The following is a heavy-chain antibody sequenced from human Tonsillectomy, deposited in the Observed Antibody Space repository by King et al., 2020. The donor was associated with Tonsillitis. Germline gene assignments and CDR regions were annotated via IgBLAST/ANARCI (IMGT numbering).Heavy chain of an antibody. CDR2: TSYDGNYK. D-gene: IGHD1-1*01. V-gene: IGHV3-33*05. CDR3: ARDATGDWYLDL. Sequence: VQLVESGGGVVQPGRSLRLSCAASGFTFSSHGMHWVRQAPGKGLEWVAVTSYDGNYKNYADSVKGRFTISRDNPKNTLFLQMNSLRAEDMAVYYCARDATGDWYLDLWGRGTLVTVSS. CDR1: GFTFSSHG. J-gene: IGHJ2*01.